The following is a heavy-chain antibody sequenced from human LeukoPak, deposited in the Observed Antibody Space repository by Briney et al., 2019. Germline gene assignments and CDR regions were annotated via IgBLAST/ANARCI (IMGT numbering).Heavy chain of an antibody. J-gene: IGHJ4*02. CDR1: GFTFSSYE. CDR3: ARDLYRVYKGDYFDY. Sequence: GGSLRLSCAASGFTFSSYEMNWVRQAPGKGLEWVSYISSSGSTIYYADSVKGRVTISRDNAKNSLFLHMNSLRPEDTAVYYCARDLYRVYKGDYFDYWGQGTLVTVSS. V-gene: IGHV3-48*03. CDR2: ISSSGSTI. D-gene: IGHD5/OR15-5a*01.